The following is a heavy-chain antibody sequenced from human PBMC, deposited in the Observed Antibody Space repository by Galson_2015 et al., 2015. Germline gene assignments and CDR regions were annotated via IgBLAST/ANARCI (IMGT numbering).Heavy chain of an antibody. CDR2: INPSGGST. D-gene: IGHD6-13*01. V-gene: IGHV1-46*01. J-gene: IGHJ6*02. CDR3: ALAAAGYYGMDV. Sequence: SVKVSCKASGYTFTSYYMHWVRQAPGQGLEWMGIINPSGGSTSYAQKFQGRVTMTRDTSTSTVYMELSSLRSEDTAVYYCALAAAGYYGMDVWGQGTTVTVSS. CDR1: GYTFTSYY.